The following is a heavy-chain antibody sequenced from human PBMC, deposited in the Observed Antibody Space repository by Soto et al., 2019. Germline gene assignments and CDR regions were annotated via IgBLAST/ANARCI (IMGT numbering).Heavy chain of an antibody. V-gene: IGHV1-69*02. J-gene: IGHJ5*02. CDR2: VIPILGMA. CDR1: GGTFSSYS. Sequence: QVQLVQSGAEVKKPGSSVKVSCEASGGTFSSYSFSWVRQAPGQGLEWMGRVIPILGMANYAQKFQGSVTITADKSTSPVYRELSSLRSEDTAVYYCARGGAVVVPGAVDRHNWFDPWGQGTLVTVSS. CDR3: ARGGAVVVPGAVDRHNWFDP. D-gene: IGHD2-2*01.